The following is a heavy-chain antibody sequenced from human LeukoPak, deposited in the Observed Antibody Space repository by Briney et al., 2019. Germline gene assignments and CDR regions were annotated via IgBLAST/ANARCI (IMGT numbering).Heavy chain of an antibody. CDR1: GFSFSTNS. CDR3: ARIRGDLGAFDM. J-gene: IGHJ3*02. D-gene: IGHD4-17*01. CDR2: ISSSGSHI. V-gene: IGHV3-21*01. Sequence: PGGSLRLSCAASGFSFSTNSMNWVRQAPGKGLEWVSYISSSGSHIYYSDSLKGRFTISRDNAKNSLYLQMNSLSAEDTAVYYCARIRGDLGAFDMWGQGTMATVSS.